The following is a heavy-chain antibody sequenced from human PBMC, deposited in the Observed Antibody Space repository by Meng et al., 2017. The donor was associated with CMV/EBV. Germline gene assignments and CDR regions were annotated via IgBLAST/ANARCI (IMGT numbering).Heavy chain of an antibody. J-gene: IGHJ4*02. CDR1: GFTFSNYA. D-gene: IGHD6-13*01. V-gene: IGHV3-23*01. CDR3: ARDRGYSSSWYGRYFDY. CDR2: INFSGGST. Sequence: GGSLRLSCVASGFTFSNYAMSWVRQAPGKGLEWVSTINFSGGSTYYADSLKGRFMISRDNSKDTLYLQMNSLRAEDTAVYYCARDRGYSSSWYGRYFDYWGQGTLVTVSS.